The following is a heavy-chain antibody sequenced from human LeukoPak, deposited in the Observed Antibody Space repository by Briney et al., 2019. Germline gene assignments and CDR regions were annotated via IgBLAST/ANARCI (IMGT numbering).Heavy chain of an antibody. Sequence: GGSLRLSCTASGFTFSAYAMMWVRQAPGKGPEWVSAIRGGGGSAFYADSVKGRSTISRDNSKYTLFLQMNSLRAEDTAVYYCARDPNGDYIGAFDMWGPGTMVAVSS. CDR3: ARDPNGDYIGAFDM. D-gene: IGHD4-17*01. CDR1: GFTFSAYA. J-gene: IGHJ3*02. V-gene: IGHV3-23*01. CDR2: IRGGGGSA.